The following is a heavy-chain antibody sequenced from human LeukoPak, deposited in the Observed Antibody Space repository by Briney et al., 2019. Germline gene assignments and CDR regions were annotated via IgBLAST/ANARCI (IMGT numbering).Heavy chain of an antibody. V-gene: IGHV4-38-2*02. Sequence: KSSETLSLTCTVSGYSISSGYYWGWIRQPPGKGLEWIGSIYHSGSTYYNPSLKSRVTISVDTSKNQFSLKLSSVTAADTAVYYCASDVLNYYDSSGYYLDYWGQGTLVTVSS. J-gene: IGHJ4*02. CDR2: IYHSGST. CDR1: GYSISSGYY. CDR3: ASDVLNYYDSSGYYLDY. D-gene: IGHD3-22*01.